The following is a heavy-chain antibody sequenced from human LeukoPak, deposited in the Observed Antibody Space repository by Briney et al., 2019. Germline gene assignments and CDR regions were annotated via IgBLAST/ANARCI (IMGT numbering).Heavy chain of an antibody. J-gene: IGHJ4*02. CDR2: IYYSGST. Sequence: SETLSLTCTVSGGSVSSYYWSWIRQPPGKGLEWIGYIYYSGSTNYNPSLKSRVTISVDTPKNQFSLKLSSVTAADTAVYYCARGGYSYDDYWGQGTLVTVSS. CDR1: GGSVSSYY. CDR3: ARGGYSYDDY. V-gene: IGHV4-59*02. D-gene: IGHD5-18*01.